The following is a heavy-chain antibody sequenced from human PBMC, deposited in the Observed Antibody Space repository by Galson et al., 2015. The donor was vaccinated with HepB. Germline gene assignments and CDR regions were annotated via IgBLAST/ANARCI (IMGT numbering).Heavy chain of an antibody. D-gene: IGHD6-6*01. CDR1: GFTFDDYA. J-gene: IGHJ5*02. V-gene: IGHV3-9*01. CDR3: AKALGSSFGPLDP. CDR2: IGWNSGSI. Sequence: SLRLSCAASGFTFDDYAMHWVRQAPGKGLEWVSGIGWNSGSIGYADSMRGRFTISRDNAKNSLYLQMNSLTAEDTALYYCAKALGSSFGPLDPWGQGTLVTVSS.